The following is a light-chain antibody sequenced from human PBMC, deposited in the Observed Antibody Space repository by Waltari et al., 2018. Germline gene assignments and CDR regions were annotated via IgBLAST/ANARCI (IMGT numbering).Light chain of an antibody. J-gene: IGLJ3*02. CDR3: YSTDISGNHRV. CDR2: EDS. V-gene: IGLV3-10*01. CDR1: ALPKKF. Sequence: SYELTQPPSVSVSPGQTARIPCSGDALPKKFSYCYQQKSGQAPVLVIYEDSDRPSGIPERFSGSSSGTMATLTINGAQVEDEADYYCYSTDISGNHRVFGGGTKLTVL.